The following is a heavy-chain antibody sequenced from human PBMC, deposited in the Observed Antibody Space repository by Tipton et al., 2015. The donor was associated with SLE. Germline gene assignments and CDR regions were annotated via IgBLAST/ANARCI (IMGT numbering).Heavy chain of an antibody. Sequence: TLSLTCTVSGSSFSSGHYWDWIRQTPGKGMEWIGSVYQTTSIYYTSSLKSRVTISMDASKNQFSLKMTSVTAADTAVYYCARGGILRDWGQGLLVTVPS. D-gene: IGHD3-3*02. J-gene: IGHJ4*02. CDR2: VYQTTSI. CDR3: ARGGILRD. CDR1: GSSFSSGHY. V-gene: IGHV4-38-2*02.